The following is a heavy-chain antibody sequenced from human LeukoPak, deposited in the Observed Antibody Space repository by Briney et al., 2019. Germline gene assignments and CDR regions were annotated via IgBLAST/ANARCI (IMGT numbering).Heavy chain of an antibody. V-gene: IGHV3-30*04. D-gene: IGHD3-3*01. Sequence: GGSLRLSCAASGFTFSSYAMHWVRQAPGKGLEWVAVISYDGSNKYYADSVKGRFTISRDNSKNTLYLQMNSLRAEDTAVYYCARSESYDFWSGYYYWGQGTLVTVSS. CDR2: ISYDGSNK. CDR1: GFTFSSYA. J-gene: IGHJ4*02. CDR3: ARSESYDFWSGYYY.